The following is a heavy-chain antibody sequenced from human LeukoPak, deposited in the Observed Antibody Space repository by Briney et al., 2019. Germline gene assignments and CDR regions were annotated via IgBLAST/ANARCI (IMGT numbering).Heavy chain of an antibody. J-gene: IGHJ5*02. CDR2: ISYDGSNI. V-gene: IGHV3-30*04. CDR1: GFSFSSYA. D-gene: IGHD3-9*01. CDR3: ARDHDSLTGNNWFDP. Sequence: GGTLRLSCAASGFSFSSYAMHWVRQAPGKGLEWVAVISYDGSNIYYADSVKDRFTNSRDNSKNTLFLQMTSLRPEDTAGYYGARDHDSLTGNNWFDPWGQGTLVTVSS.